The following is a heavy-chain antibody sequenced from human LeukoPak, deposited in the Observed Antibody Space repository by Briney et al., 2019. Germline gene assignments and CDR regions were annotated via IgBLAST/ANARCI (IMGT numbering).Heavy chain of an antibody. D-gene: IGHD1-1*01. J-gene: IGHJ4*02. CDR1: GSSITSDYF. CDR3: ARNVTAGFFDY. CDR2: IYHSWGI. Sequence: PSETLSLTCAVSGSSITSDYFWGWIRQPPGKGLEWIATIYHSWGIYFNPSLKSRVSISLDASKNQFSLKLTSLTAADTAIYYCARNVTAGFFDYWGQGILVSLSS. V-gene: IGHV4-38-2*01.